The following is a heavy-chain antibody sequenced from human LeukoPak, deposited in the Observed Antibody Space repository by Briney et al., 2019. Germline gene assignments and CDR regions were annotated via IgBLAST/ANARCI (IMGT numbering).Heavy chain of an antibody. CDR3: AKERGSSGYFDY. J-gene: IGHJ4*02. CDR1: GFTFDDYS. D-gene: IGHD6-6*01. V-gene: IGHV3-43*01. CDR2: MSWNGGTT. Sequence: PGGSLRLSCAASGFTFDDYSMHWVRQAPGKGLEWVSLMSWNGGTTYYADSVKGRFTISRDNSKNSLYLQMNSLRAEDTALYYCAKERGSSGYFDYWGQGTLVTVSS.